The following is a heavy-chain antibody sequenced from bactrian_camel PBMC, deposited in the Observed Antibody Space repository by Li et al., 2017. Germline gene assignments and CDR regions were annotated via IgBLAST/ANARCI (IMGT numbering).Heavy chain of an antibody. D-gene: IGHD7*01. J-gene: IGHJ4*01. Sequence: HVQLVESGDAAVQAGGSLRLSCAAPGYDISAICMAWFRQGPGKDREGVAAIYTAGGNAYSADSVNGRFTISQDYAKNTVYLQMNNLKPEDTAMYYCAARLAESVAGTWYLDPLVFEDWGRGTQVTVS. CDR2: IYTAGGNA. CDR3: AARLAESVAGTWYLDPLVFED. CDR1: GYDISAIC. V-gene: IGHV3S1*01.